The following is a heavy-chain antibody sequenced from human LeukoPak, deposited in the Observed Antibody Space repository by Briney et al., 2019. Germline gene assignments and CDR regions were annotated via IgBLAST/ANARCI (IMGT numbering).Heavy chain of an antibody. V-gene: IGHV3-20*04. CDR2: INWNGGST. J-gene: IGHJ4*02. Sequence: GGSLRLSCAASGFTFDDYGMSWVRQAPGKGLEWVSGINWNGGSTGYADSVKGRFTISRDNAKNSLYLQMNSLRAEDTALYYCARSSSSYGIKYYFDYWGQGTLVTVSS. D-gene: IGHD5-12*01. CDR3: ARSSSSYGIKYYFDY. CDR1: GFTFDDYG.